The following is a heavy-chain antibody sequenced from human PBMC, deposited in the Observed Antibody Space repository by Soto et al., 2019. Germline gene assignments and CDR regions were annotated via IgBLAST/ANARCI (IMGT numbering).Heavy chain of an antibody. Sequence: QVQLVEAGGGVVQPGRSLRLSCGASGFTFNSHGMHWVRQAPGKGLEWVAVISYEGSNNFYGESVKGRFTISRDNSKNPLYLEMNSLRREDAAMYYCARGAEYQLLSRDYFYGMDVWGQGTTVTVS. D-gene: IGHD2-2*01. CDR2: ISYEGSNN. J-gene: IGHJ6*02. CDR1: GFTFNSHG. V-gene: IGHV3-30*03. CDR3: ARGAEYQLLSRDYFYGMDV.